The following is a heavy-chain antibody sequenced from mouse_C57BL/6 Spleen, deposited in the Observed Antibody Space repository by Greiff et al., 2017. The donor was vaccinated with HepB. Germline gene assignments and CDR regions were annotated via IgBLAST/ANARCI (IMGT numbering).Heavy chain of an antibody. V-gene: IGHV1-15*01. CDR3: TSWTTVVATNAMDY. Sequence: VQLQQSGAELVRPGASVTLSCKASGYTFTDYEMHWVKQTPVHGLEWIGAIDPETGGTAYNQKFKGKAILTADKSSSTAYMELRSLTSEDSAVYYCTSWTTVVATNAMDYWGQGTSVTVSS. J-gene: IGHJ4*01. CDR2: IDPETGGT. CDR1: GYTFTDYE. D-gene: IGHD1-1*01.